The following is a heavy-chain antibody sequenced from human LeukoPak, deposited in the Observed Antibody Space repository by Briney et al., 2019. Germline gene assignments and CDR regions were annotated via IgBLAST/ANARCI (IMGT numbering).Heavy chain of an antibody. V-gene: IGHV1-18*01. J-gene: IGHJ6*02. CDR3: ARNGDYVSVNYYYGMDV. CDR1: GYTFTSYG. D-gene: IGHD4-17*01. CDR2: ISAYNGNT. Sequence: ASVKVSCKASGYTFTSYGISWVRQAPGQGLEWMGWISAYNGNTNYARKLQGRVTMTTDTSTSTAYMELRSLRSDDTAVYYCARNGDYVSVNYYYGMDVWGQGTTVTVSS.